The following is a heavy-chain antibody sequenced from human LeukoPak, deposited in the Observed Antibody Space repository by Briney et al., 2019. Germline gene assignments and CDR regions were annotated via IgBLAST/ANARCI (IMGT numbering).Heavy chain of an antibody. Sequence: ASVKVSCKASGGTFSSYAISWVRQAPGQGLEWMGRIIPILGIANYAQKFQGRVTITADKSTSTAYMELSSLRSEDTAVYYCARMSSSTKFDYWGQGTLVTVSS. D-gene: IGHD3-10*01. CDR2: IIPILGIA. CDR3: ARMSSSTKFDY. V-gene: IGHV1-69*04. J-gene: IGHJ4*02. CDR1: GGTFSSYA.